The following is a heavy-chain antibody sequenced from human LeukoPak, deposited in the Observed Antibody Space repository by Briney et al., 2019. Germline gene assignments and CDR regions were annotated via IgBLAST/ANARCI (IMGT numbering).Heavy chain of an antibody. CDR2: INQDSSEK. V-gene: IGHV3-7*01. CDR3: ARDYYGSGSPFDY. CDR1: GSTLSNYW. Sequence: GGSLRLSCAASGSTLSNYWMSWVRQAPGKGLEWVANINQDSSEKYYVDSVKGRFTISRDNSKNTLYLQMNSLRAEDTAVYYCARDYYGSGSPFDYWGQGTLVTVSS. J-gene: IGHJ4*02. D-gene: IGHD3-10*01.